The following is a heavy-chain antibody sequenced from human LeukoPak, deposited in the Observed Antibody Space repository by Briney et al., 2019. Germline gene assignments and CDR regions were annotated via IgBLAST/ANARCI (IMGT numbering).Heavy chain of an antibody. CDR1: GFTFSGSA. D-gene: IGHD6-19*01. CDR2: IRSKANSYAT. V-gene: IGHV3-73*01. Sequence: GGSLRLSCAASGFTFSGSAMHWVRQASGKGLEWVGRIRSKANSYATAYAASVKGRFTISRDDSKNTAYLQMNSLKTEDTSVYYCTRLYSSGIVDYWGQGTLVTVSS. CDR3: TRLYSSGIVDY. J-gene: IGHJ4*02.